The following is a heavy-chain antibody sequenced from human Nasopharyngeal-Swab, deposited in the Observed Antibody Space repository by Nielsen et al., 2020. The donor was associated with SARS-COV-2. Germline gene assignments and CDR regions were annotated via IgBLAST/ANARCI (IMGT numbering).Heavy chain of an antibody. CDR1: GFTFSNYG. J-gene: IGHJ4*02. V-gene: IGHV3-33*01. CDR2: IWYDGSNK. CDR3: AAAPSGDYGGY. D-gene: IGHD4-23*01. Sequence: GESLKISCAASGFTFSNYGMHWVRQAPGKGLEWVAVIWYDGSNKYYADSVKGRFTISRDNSKNTVYLQMNSLRGEDTAVYYCAAAPSGDYGGYWGQGTLVTVSS.